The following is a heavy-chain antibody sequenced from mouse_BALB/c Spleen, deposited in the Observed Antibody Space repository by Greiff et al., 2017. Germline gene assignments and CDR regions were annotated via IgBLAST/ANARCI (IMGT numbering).Heavy chain of an antibody. V-gene: IGHV1-9*01. CDR3: ARGPHIYYLDY. CDR2: ILPGSGST. Sequence: VQLQQSGAELMKPGASVKISCKATGYTFSSYWIEWVKQRPGHGLEWIGEILPGSGSTNYNEKFKGKATFTADTSSNTAYMQLSSLTSEDSAVYYCARGPHIYYLDYWGQGTTLTVSS. CDR1: GYTFSSYW. J-gene: IGHJ2*01.